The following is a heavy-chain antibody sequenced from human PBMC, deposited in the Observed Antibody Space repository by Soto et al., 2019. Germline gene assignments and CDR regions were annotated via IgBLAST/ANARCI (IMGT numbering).Heavy chain of an antibody. J-gene: IGHJ4*02. CDR3: ARRVVGNRSGPGFDY. Sequence: PGESLRLSCAASGLTVSSYYMSWVRQAPGKGLEWVGDIYSGGSTYYAPSVKSRFTISIDTSKNTLSLQMNSVRAEDTAVYYCARRVVGNRSGPGFDYWGQGTLVTVSS. CDR2: IYSGGST. CDR1: GLTVSSYY. D-gene: IGHD2-2*01. V-gene: IGHV3-53*01.